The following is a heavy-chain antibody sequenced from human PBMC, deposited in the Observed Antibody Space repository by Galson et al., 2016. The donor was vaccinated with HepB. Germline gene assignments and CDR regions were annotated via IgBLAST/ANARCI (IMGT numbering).Heavy chain of an antibody. D-gene: IGHD3-9*01. J-gene: IGHJ3*01. CDR1: GGTFSSYA. CDR2: IIPIFGTA. V-gene: IGHV1-69*13. Sequence: SVKVSCKASGGTFSSYAISWVRQAPGQGLEWMGGIIPIFGTANYAQKFQGRVTIAADESTSTAYMELSSLRSEDTAVYYCARDPGSHYDILTGYYPNLLRNWFDPWGQGTMVTVSS. CDR3: ARDPGSHYDILTGYYPNLLRNWFDP.